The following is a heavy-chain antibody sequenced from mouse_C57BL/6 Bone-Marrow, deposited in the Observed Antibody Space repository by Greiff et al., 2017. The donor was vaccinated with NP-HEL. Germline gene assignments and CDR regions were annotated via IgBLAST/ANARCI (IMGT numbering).Heavy chain of an antibody. J-gene: IGHJ2*01. D-gene: IGHD2-3*01. Sequence: EVQLQQSGAELVRPGASVKLSCTASGFNIKDDYMHWVKQRPEQGLEWIGWIDPENGDTEYASKFQGKATITADTSSNTAYLQLSSLTSEDTAVYYCTTCDGYYSYYFDYWGQGTTLTVSS. CDR2: IDPENGDT. CDR1: GFNIKDDY. CDR3: TTCDGYYSYYFDY. V-gene: IGHV14-4*01.